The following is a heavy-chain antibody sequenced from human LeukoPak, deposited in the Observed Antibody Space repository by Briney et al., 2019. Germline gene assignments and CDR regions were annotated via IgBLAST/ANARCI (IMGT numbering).Heavy chain of an antibody. CDR3: ASDYDSSGYHDAFDI. J-gene: IGHJ3*02. CDR2: IYYSGST. D-gene: IGHD3-22*01. V-gene: IGHV4-59*01. CDR1: GGSISSYY. Sequence: SETLSLTCTVSGGSISSYYWSWIRQPPGKGLEWIGYIYYSGSTNYNPSLKSRVTISVDTSKNQFSLKLSSVTAADTAVYYCASDYDSSGYHDAFDIWGQGTMVTVSS.